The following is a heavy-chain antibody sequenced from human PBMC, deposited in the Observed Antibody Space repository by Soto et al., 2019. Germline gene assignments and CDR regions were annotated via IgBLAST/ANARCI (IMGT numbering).Heavy chain of an antibody. D-gene: IGHD3-22*01. J-gene: IGHJ3*02. CDR3: ARYYDRTGYYAGTFDI. CDR1: GFTVSSNY. V-gene: IGHV3-53*01. CDR2: LYSSGNT. Sequence: GSLRLSRAASGFTVSSNYMNWVRQAPGKGLEWVSILYSSGNTIYADSVKRRFTISRDSSKNTLYLQLHSVRAEDTAVYYCARYYDRTGYYAGTFDIWGLGTMVTVSS.